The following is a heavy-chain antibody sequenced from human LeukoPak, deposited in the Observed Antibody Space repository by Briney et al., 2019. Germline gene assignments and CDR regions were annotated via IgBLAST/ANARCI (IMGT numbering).Heavy chain of an antibody. CDR1: GYTFTSYY. Sequence: GASVKVSCKASGYTFTSYYMHWARQAPGQGLEWMGIINPSGGSTSYAQKFQGRVTMTRDTSTSTVYVELSSLRSEDTAVYYCARDGTPNYYDSSGYYPIDYWGQGTLVTVSS. CDR2: INPSGGST. D-gene: IGHD3-22*01. CDR3: ARDGTPNYYDSSGYYPIDY. V-gene: IGHV1-46*01. J-gene: IGHJ4*02.